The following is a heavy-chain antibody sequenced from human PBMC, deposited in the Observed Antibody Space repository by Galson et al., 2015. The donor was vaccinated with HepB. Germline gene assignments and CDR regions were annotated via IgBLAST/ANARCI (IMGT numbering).Heavy chain of an antibody. Sequence: SVKVSCKASGGTFSGFSIAWIRQAPGQGPEWVGGILPNFGTSNHAQKFRGRVTITADESTNTAFLELSGLGSEDTAVYYCASPRGSSWDSFDYWGQGTLITVST. J-gene: IGHJ4*02. CDR1: GGTFSGFS. CDR2: ILPNFGTS. V-gene: IGHV1-69*13. CDR3: ASPRGSSWDSFDY. D-gene: IGHD2-2*01.